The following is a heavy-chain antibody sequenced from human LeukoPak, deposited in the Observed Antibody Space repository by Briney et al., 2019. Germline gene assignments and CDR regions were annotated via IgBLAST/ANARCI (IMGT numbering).Heavy chain of an antibody. J-gene: IGHJ5*02. CDR3: ARQSQYSYGLNWFDP. V-gene: IGHV4-38-2*02. D-gene: IGHD5-18*01. CDR1: GYSISSGYY. Sequence: SETLSLTCTVSGYSISSGYYWGWIRQPPGKGLEWIGSIYHSRRTYYNPSLKSRVTMSEDTSKNRFSLKLSSVTAADTAVSYCARQSQYSYGLNWFDPWGQGILVTVSS. CDR2: IYHSRRT.